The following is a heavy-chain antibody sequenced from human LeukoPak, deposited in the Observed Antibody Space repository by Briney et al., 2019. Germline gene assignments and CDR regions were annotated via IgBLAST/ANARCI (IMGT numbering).Heavy chain of an antibody. J-gene: IGHJ4*02. CDR1: GFTFSSYS. CDR2: ISTSSSYI. CDR3: ARAMVWDHGDY. Sequence: GGSLRLSCAASGFTFSSYSMNWVRQAPGKGLEWVSSISTSSSYIYYADSVKGRFTISRDNARNSLYLQMNSLRAEDTAVYYCARAMVWDHGDYWGQGTLVTVSS. D-gene: IGHD1-14*01. V-gene: IGHV3-21*01.